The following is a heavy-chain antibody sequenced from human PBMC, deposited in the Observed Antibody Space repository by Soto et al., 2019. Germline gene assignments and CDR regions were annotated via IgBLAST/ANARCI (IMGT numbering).Heavy chain of an antibody. CDR3: ARENSYFDY. J-gene: IGHJ4*02. CDR2: ISAHNANA. V-gene: IGHV1-18*01. Sequence: QIQLLQSGAEVKKPGASVKVTCKASGYTFRNFGISWVRQAPGQGLEWMGWISAHNANANYAQKFQGRLTMTADTSTSTAYMELRILRSDDTAVYYCARENSYFDYWGQGTLVTVSS. CDR1: GYTFRNFG.